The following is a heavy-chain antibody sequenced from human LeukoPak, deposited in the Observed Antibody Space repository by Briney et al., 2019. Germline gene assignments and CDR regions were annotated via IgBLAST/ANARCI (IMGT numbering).Heavy chain of an antibody. CDR1: GYTFTSYG. J-gene: IGHJ4*02. CDR3: ARDRPIVQYYYDSSGYYIDY. CDR2: ISAYNGNT. Sequence: ASVKVSCKASGYTFTSYGISWVRQAPGQGLEWMGWISAYNGNTNYAQKLQGRVTMTTDTSTSTAYMELRSLRSDDTAVYYCARDRPIVQYYYDSSGYYIDYWGQGTLVTVSP. V-gene: IGHV1-18*01. D-gene: IGHD3-22*01.